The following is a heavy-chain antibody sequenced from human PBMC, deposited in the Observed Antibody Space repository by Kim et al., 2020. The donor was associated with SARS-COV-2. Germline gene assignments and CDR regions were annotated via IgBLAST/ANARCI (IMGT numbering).Heavy chain of an antibody. CDR1: GYIFTDYY. Sequence: ASVKVSCKASGYIFTDYYIHWVRQAPGQGLEWMGVVNPSGGSPDYAQKFQGRVSMTRDTSTRTVYMELSSLRSEDTAVYYCAVPFVVVTAGPFDYWGQGTLVTVSS. CDR3: AVPFVVVTAGPFDY. D-gene: IGHD2-21*02. V-gene: IGHV1-46*01. J-gene: IGHJ4*02. CDR2: VNPSGGSP.